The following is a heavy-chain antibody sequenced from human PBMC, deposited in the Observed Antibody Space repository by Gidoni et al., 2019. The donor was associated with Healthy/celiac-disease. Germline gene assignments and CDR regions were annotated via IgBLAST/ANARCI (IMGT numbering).Heavy chain of an antibody. V-gene: IGHV3-21*01. J-gene: IGHJ6*02. CDR3: ARIPRELAPSIYYYYGMDV. CDR1: GFTFSSYS. Sequence: EVQLVESGGGLVKPGGSLRLSCAASGFTFSSYSMNWVRQAPGKGLEWVSSISSSSSYIYYADSVKGRFTISRDNAKNSLYLQMNSLRAEDTAVYYCARIPRELAPSIYYYYGMDVWGQGTTVTVSS. CDR2: ISSSSSYI. D-gene: IGHD1-26*01.